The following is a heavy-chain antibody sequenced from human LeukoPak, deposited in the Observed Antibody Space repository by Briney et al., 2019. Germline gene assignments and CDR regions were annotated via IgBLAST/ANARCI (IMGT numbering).Heavy chain of an antibody. Sequence: SETLSLTCTVSGGSISYYYWSWIRQSPGKGLEWIGYIYYSGTTNYNPSLKSRVTISVDTSKNQFSLQLRSVTAADTAVYYCAREDPQTTVPEGMDVWGQGTTVTVPS. J-gene: IGHJ6*02. CDR2: IYYSGTT. CDR3: AREDPQTTVPEGMDV. V-gene: IGHV4-59*01. D-gene: IGHD4-17*01. CDR1: GGSISYYY.